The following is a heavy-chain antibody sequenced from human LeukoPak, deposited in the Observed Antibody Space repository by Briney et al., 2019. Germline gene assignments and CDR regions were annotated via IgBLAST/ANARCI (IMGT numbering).Heavy chain of an antibody. CDR2: IYSGGNT. V-gene: IGHV3-53*01. CDR3: ARNYYDILPGYRN. D-gene: IGHD3-9*01. CDR1: GFTVSSNY. Sequence: AGRSLRLSCAASGFTVSSNYMSWVRQAPGKGLEWVSVIYSGGNTYYADSVKGRFTISRDNSRNTLYLQMNSLRAEDTAVYYCARNYYDILPGYRNSGQGTLLTVSS. J-gene: IGHJ4*02.